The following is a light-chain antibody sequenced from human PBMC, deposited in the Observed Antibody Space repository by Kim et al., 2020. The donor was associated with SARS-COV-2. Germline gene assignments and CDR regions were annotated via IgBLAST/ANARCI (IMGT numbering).Light chain of an antibody. Sequence: CTLGSGYSNYKVDWYQQRPGKGPRFVMRVGTGGIVGSKGDGIPDRFSVLGSGLNRYLTIKNIQEEDESDYHCGADHGSGSNFGRVFGGGTQLTVL. V-gene: IGLV9-49*01. CDR1: SGYSNYK. CDR2: VGTGGIVG. J-gene: IGLJ3*02. CDR3: GADHGSGSNFGRV.